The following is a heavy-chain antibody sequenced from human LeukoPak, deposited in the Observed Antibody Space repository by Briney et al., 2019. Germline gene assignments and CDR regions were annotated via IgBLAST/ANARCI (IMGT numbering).Heavy chain of an antibody. D-gene: IGHD3-22*01. CDR1: GFTFSTYP. CDR3: AKVGSSGYHFDY. Sequence: PGGSLRLSCAASGFTFSTYPMTCVRQAPGKGLEWISHIRDSGTTDYADSVKGRFTISRDNAKNSLYLQLSSLRAEDTAVYYCAKVGSSGYHFDYWGQGTLVTVSS. J-gene: IGHJ4*02. CDR2: IRDSGTT. V-gene: IGHV3-48*01.